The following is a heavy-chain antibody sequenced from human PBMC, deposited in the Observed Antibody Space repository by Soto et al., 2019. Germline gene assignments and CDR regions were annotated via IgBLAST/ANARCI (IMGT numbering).Heavy chain of an antibody. D-gene: IGHD1-26*01. J-gene: IGHJ4*02. V-gene: IGHV3-30-3*01. CDR2: ISYDGSNK. CDR3: TATSGSYYFDY. Sequence: QVQLVESGGGVVQPGRSLRLSCAASGFTFSSYAMHWVRQAPGKGLEWVAVISYDGSNKYYADSVKGRFTISRDNSKNTLYLQMNSLRAEDTAVYYATATSGSYYFDYWGQGTLVTVSS. CDR1: GFTFSSYA.